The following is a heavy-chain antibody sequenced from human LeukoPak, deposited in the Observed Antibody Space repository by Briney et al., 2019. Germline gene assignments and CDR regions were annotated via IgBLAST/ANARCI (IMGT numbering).Heavy chain of an antibody. J-gene: IGHJ4*02. CDR1: GFTFSSYA. CDR2: ISYDGSNK. D-gene: IGHD3-3*01. V-gene: IGHV3-30-3*01. CDR3: ASEDFWSGYYTFDY. Sequence: GRSLRLSCAASGFTFSSYAMHWVRQAPGKGLEWVAVISYDGSNKYYADSVKGRFTISRDNSKNTPYLQMNSLRAEDTAVYYCASEDFWSGYYTFDYWGQGTLVTVSS.